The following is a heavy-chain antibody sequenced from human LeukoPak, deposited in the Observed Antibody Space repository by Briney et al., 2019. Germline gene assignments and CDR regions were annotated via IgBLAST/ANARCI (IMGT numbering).Heavy chain of an antibody. Sequence: GRSLRLSCAASGFTFSSYAMHWVRQAPGKGLEWVAVISHDGSKKYYADSVKGRFTISRDNSKNTLYLQMNSLRAEDTAVYYCARGRIAAAGKQFDYWGQGTLVTVSS. CDR1: GFTFSSYA. V-gene: IGHV3-30-3*01. J-gene: IGHJ4*02. D-gene: IGHD6-13*01. CDR2: ISHDGSKK. CDR3: ARGRIAAAGKQFDY.